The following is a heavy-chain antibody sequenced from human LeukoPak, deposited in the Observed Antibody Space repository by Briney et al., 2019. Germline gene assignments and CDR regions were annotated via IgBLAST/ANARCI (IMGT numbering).Heavy chain of an antibody. Sequence: ASVKVSCKVSGYTLTELSMHWVRQAPGKGLEWMGGFDPEDGETIYAQKFQGRVTMTEDTSTDTAYMELSSLRSEDTAVYYCATPGDILTGYVFNYWGQGTLVTVSS. CDR3: ATPGDILTGYVFNY. J-gene: IGHJ4*02. D-gene: IGHD3-9*01. V-gene: IGHV1-24*01. CDR2: FDPEDGET. CDR1: GYTLTELS.